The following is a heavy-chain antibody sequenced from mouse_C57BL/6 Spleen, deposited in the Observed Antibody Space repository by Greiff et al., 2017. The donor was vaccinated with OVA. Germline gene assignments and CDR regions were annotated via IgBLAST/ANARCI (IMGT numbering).Heavy chain of an antibody. CDR3: ARFTTVVGYYAMDY. J-gene: IGHJ4*01. Sequence: QVQLKQPGAELVKPGASVKLSCKASGYTFTSYWMHWVKQRPGRGLEWIGRIDPNSGGTKYNEKFKSKATLTVDKPSSTAYMQLSSLTSEDSAVYYCARFTTVVGYYAMDYWGQGTSVTVSS. CDR2: IDPNSGGT. V-gene: IGHV1-72*01. CDR1: GYTFTSYW. D-gene: IGHD1-1*01.